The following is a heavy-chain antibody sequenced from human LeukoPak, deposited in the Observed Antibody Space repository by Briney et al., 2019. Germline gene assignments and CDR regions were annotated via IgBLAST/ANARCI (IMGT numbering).Heavy chain of an antibody. J-gene: IGHJ4*02. CDR2: ITGSGGRT. Sequence: GGSLRLSCEVSGFTFSTYGMSWVRQAPGKGLEWVSAITGSGGRTYYADSVQGRFTISRDNSKNTLYLQMNSLRADDTAVYYCAKGVKGWTSFDYWGQGTLVTVSS. CDR1: GFTFSTYG. CDR3: AKGVKGWTSFDY. D-gene: IGHD2-15*01. V-gene: IGHV3-23*01.